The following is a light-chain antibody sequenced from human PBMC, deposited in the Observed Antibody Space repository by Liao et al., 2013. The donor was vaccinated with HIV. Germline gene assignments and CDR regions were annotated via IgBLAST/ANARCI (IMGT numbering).Light chain of an antibody. Sequence: SYELTQPPSVSVAPGQTASITCGGDYIGSKSVHWYQQKPGQAPVVVIYYDSKRPSGIPERFSGSNSGNTATLTISGTQAMDEADYYCQAWDSSTAEFGGGTKLTVL. CDR1: YIGSKS. CDR3: QAWDSSTAE. CDR2: YDS. V-gene: IGLV3-9*01. J-gene: IGLJ2*01.